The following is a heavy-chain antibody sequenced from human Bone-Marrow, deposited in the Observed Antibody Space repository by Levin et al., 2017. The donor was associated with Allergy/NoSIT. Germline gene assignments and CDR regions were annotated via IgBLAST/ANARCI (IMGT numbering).Heavy chain of an antibody. CDR1: GGSISSGSHR. Sequence: NSSETLSLTCSVSGGSISSGSHRWSWIRQPAGKGLQWIGQISTSGSTNYNPSLQSRVIISVDTSKKQFSLKLTSVTAADTAVYYCSRGQIVATRDYYDQYMDVWGKGTTVTVSS. D-gene: IGHD5-12*01. J-gene: IGHJ6*03. CDR2: ISTSGST. V-gene: IGHV4-61*09. CDR3: SRGQIVATRDYYDQYMDV.